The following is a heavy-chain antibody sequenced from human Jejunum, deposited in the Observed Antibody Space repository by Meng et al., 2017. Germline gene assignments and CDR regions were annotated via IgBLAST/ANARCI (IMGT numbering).Heavy chain of an antibody. D-gene: IGHD6-19*01. CDR2: MYSGGNT. CDR1: GFAVFTNY. J-gene: IGHJ4*02. V-gene: IGHV3-53*02. CDR3: TKDWVAVAD. Sequence: EVQLVETGGGLIQPGGSLRLSCAASGFAVFTNYMSWVRQAPGKGLEWVSVMYSGGNTYYADSVKGRFTISRDGSKNTLYLQMNSLRAEDTAVYYCTKDWVAVADWGQGTLVTVSS.